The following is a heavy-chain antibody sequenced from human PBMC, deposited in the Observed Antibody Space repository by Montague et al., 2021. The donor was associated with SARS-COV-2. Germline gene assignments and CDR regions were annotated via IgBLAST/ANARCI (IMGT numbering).Heavy chain of an antibody. V-gene: IGHV4-4*07. CDR1: GESISGFY. Sequence: SETLSLTCTVSGESISGFYCNWIWLPAGQGLERIGRIYVTDGTNSYSTLKLRVTMSVDMSKTENPLRLNPVTAADTAAYYCARGVVAAPPVVDYWGRGTLVTVSS. D-gene: IGHD2-15*01. J-gene: IGHJ4*02. CDR2: IYVTDGT. CDR3: ARGVVAAPPVVDY.